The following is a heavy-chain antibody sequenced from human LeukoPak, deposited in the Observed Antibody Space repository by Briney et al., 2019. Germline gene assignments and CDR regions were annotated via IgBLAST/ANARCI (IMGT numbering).Heavy chain of an antibody. V-gene: IGHV1-18*01. CDR1: GYTFTSYG. CDR2: ISAYNGNT. J-gene: IGHJ4*02. D-gene: IGHD3-22*01. CDR3: ARVQDTYYYDSGGYYPLDY. Sequence: ASVKVSCKASGYTFTSYGISWVRQAPGQGLEWMGWISAYNGNTNYAQKLQGRVTMTTDTSTSTAYMELRSLRSDDTAVYYCARVQDTYYYDSGGYYPLDYWGQGTLVTVSS.